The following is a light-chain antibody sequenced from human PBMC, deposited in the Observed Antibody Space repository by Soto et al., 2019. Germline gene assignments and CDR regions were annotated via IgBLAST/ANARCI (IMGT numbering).Light chain of an antibody. CDR2: AAS. CDR3: QQSYSTWYT. V-gene: IGKV1-39*01. CDR1: QSISSY. J-gene: IGKJ2*01. Sequence: DIQMTQSPSSLSASVGDRVTITCRASQSISSYLNWYQQKPGKAPKLLIYAASSLQSGVPSRFSGSGSGTDFTLTISSLQPEEFATYYGQQSYSTWYTFGQGNKLEIK.